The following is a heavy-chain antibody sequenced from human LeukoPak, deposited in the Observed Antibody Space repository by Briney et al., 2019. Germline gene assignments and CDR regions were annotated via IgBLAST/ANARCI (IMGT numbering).Heavy chain of an antibody. V-gene: IGHV3-74*01. CDR1: GFTFNSYW. CDR3: AREGVATFYFDY. Sequence: PGGSLRLSCAASGFTFNSYWMHWVRQAPGKGLVWVSRINSDGSSTTYGDSVKGRFTISRDNAKNTLYMYIHSLRAEDTAVYYCAREGVATFYFDYWGQGALVTVSS. CDR2: INSDGSST. J-gene: IGHJ4*02. D-gene: IGHD5-12*01.